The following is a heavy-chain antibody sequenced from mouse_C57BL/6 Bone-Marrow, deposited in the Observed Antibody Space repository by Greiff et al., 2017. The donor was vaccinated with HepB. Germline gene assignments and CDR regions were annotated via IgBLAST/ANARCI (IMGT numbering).Heavy chain of an antibody. CDR2: INPSNGGT. V-gene: IGHV1-53*01. Sequence: VQLQQPGTELVKPGASVKLSCKASGYTFNSYWMHWGKQRPGQGLEWIGNINPSNGGTNYNEKFRSKATLTVDKSSSTAYMQLSSLTSEDSAVYYCARERVITTVAGDYWGQGTTLTVSS. CDR1: GYTFNSYW. CDR3: ARERVITTVAGDY. D-gene: IGHD1-1*01. J-gene: IGHJ2*01.